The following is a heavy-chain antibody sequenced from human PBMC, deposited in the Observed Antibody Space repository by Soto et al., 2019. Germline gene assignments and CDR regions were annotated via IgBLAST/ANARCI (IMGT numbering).Heavy chain of an antibody. V-gene: IGHV4-30-4*01. CDR3: ARDQRDCSSTSCYYGMDV. CDR2: IYYSGST. Sequence: SETLSLTCTVSGGSISSGDYYWSWIRQPPGKGLEWIGYIYYSGSTYYNPSLKSRVTISVDTSKNQFSLKLSSVTAADTAVYYCARDQRDCSSTSCYYGMDVWGQGTTVTVSS. J-gene: IGHJ6*02. D-gene: IGHD2-2*01. CDR1: GGSISSGDYY.